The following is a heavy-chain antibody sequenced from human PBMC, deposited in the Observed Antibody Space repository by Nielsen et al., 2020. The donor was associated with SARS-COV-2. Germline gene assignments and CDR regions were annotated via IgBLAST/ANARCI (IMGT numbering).Heavy chain of an antibody. D-gene: IGHD3-22*01. V-gene: IGHV3-23*03. CDR3: AKEVLTYYYDSRGGFAS. Sequence: GESLKIYCAASGFTFSSYAMSWVRQAPGKGLEWVSVIYSGGSSTYYADSVKGRFTISRDNSKNTLYLQMNSLRADDTAVYYCAKEVLTYYYDSRGGFASWGQGTLVTVSS. J-gene: IGHJ5*02. CDR1: GFTFSSYA. CDR2: IYSGGSST.